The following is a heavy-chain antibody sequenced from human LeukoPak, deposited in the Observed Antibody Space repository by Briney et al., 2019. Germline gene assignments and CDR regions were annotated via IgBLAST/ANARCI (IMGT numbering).Heavy chain of an antibody. CDR1: GYTFTGYY. J-gene: IGHJ6*02. Sequence: ASVTLSCKASGYTFTGYYMHWVRQAPGQGLEWMGWINPNTGVTNYAQKFQGRVTLTRDTSIITAYMELTRLRSDDTAMYYCARDRTTVTTGYYGMDVWGQGTTLTVSS. D-gene: IGHD4-17*01. V-gene: IGHV1-2*02. CDR3: ARDRTTVTTGYYGMDV. CDR2: INPNTGVT.